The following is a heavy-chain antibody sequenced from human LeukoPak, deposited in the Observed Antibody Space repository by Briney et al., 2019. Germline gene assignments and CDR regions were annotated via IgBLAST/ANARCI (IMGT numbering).Heavy chain of an antibody. CDR3: AKMQGYFDY. V-gene: IGHV3-23*01. J-gene: IGHJ4*02. CDR1: GLTFSSYG. CDR2: ITGGGGST. Sequence: GGSLRLSCEASGLTFSSYGMSWVRQAPGKGLQWVSAITGGGGSTYYADSVKGRFTISRDNSKNMLYLQMNSLRAEDTAVYYCAKMQGYFDYWGQGTLVPVSS.